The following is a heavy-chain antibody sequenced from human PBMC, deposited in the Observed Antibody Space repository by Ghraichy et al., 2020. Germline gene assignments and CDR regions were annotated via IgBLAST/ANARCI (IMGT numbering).Heavy chain of an antibody. CDR2: INHSGST. V-gene: IGHV4-34*01. CDR1: GGSFSGYY. D-gene: IGHD1-1*01. J-gene: IGHJ6*02. Sequence: SETLSLTCAVYGGSFSGYYWSWIRQPPGKGLEWIGEINHSGSTNYNPSLKSRVTISVDTSKNQFSLKLSSVTAADTAVYYCAGTGLGSVGYYYYGMDVWGQGTTVTVSS. CDR3: AGTGLGSVGYYYYGMDV.